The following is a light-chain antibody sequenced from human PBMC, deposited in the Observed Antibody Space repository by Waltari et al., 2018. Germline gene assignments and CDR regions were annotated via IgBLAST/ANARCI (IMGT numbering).Light chain of an antibody. Sequence: EIVLTQSPGTLSLSPGERATLSCRASQSVSSSYLAWYQQKPGQAPRLLIYGASSRATGIPDRFSGSGSRTDFPLTISRLEPEDFAVYYCQQYGSSPTFGQGTKVEIK. V-gene: IGKV3-20*01. CDR3: QQYGSSPT. CDR1: QSVSSSY. J-gene: IGKJ1*01. CDR2: GAS.